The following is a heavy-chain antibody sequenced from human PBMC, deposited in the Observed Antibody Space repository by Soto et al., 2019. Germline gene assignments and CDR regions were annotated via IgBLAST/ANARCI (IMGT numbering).Heavy chain of an antibody. CDR2: INAGNGNT. CDR3: ARDYYGSGSYYPWNYYYMDV. Sequence: ASVKVSCKASGYTFTSYAMHWVRQAPGQRLEWMGWINAGNGNTKYSQKFQGRVTITRDTSASTAYMELSSLRSEDTAVYYFARDYYGSGSYYPWNYYYMDVWGKGTTVTVSS. J-gene: IGHJ6*03. D-gene: IGHD3-10*01. V-gene: IGHV1-3*01. CDR1: GYTFTSYA.